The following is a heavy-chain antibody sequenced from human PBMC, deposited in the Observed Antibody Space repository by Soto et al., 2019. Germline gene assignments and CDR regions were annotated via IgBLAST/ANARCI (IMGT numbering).Heavy chain of an antibody. CDR2: TYYRSKWYN. V-gene: IGHV6-1*01. Sequence: PSQTLSLTCAISGDSVSSNSAAWNWIRQSPSRGLEWLGRTYYRSKWYNDYAVSVKSRITINPDTSKNQFSLQLNSVTPEDTAVYYCARAPNTYYDFWSGYYTDWFDPWGQGTLVTVSS. D-gene: IGHD3-3*01. CDR3: ARAPNTYYDFWSGYYTDWFDP. J-gene: IGHJ5*02. CDR1: GDSVSSNSAA.